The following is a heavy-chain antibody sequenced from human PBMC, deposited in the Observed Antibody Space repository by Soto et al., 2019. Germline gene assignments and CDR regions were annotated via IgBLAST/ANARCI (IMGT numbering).Heavy chain of an antibody. CDR3: ARSMITFGGVIDDYYYYYMDV. CDR2: IYYSGST. Sequence: SETLSLTCTVSGGSISSYYWSWIRQPPGKGLEWIGYIYYSGSTNYNPSLKSRVTISVDTSKNQFSLKLSSVTAADTAVYYFARSMITFGGVIDDYYYYYMDVWGKGTTVTVSS. V-gene: IGHV4-59*01. D-gene: IGHD3-16*02. J-gene: IGHJ6*03. CDR1: GGSISSYY.